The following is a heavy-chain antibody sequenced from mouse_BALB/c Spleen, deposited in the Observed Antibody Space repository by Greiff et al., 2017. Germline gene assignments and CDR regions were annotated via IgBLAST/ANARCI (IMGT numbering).Heavy chain of an antibody. CDR1: GFNIKDTY. CDR2: IDPANGNT. D-gene: IGHD3-2*01. Sequence: VQLKESGAELVKPGASVKLSCTASGFNIKDTYMHWVKQRPEQGLEWIGRIDPANGNTKYDPKFQGKATITADTSSNTAYLQLSSLTSEDTAVYYCAPTARATWFAYWGQGTLVTVSA. CDR3: APTARATWFAY. J-gene: IGHJ3*01. V-gene: IGHV14-3*02.